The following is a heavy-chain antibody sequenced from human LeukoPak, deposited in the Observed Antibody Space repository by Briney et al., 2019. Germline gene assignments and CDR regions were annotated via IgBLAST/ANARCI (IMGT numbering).Heavy chain of an antibody. CDR1: GFTFSDYY. V-gene: IGHV3-11*01. D-gene: IGHD3-9*01. Sequence: GGSLRLSCAASGFTFSDYYMSWIRQAPGKGLEWVSYISSSGSTIYYADSVKGRFTISRDNAKNSLYLQMNSLRAEDTAVYYCARDRPLYDILTGSIPAHPDQYYYGMDVSGQGTTVTVSS. CDR3: ARDRPLYDILTGSIPAHPDQYYYGMDV. J-gene: IGHJ6*02. CDR2: ISSSGSTI.